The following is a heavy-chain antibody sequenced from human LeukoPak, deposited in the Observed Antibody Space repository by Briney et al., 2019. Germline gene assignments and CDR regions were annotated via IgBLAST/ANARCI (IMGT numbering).Heavy chain of an antibody. CDR2: INAGHGIT. CDR1: GYTFTSYA. CDR3: ARTTIRFLEWMAERPPYMPLVNWFDP. V-gene: IGHV1-3*01. J-gene: IGHJ5*02. D-gene: IGHD3-3*01. Sequence: ASVKVSCKASGYTFTSYAMHWVRQAPGQSLEWMGWINAGHGITKYSEKFQARVTITRDTVATTAYMELRSLRSEDTAVYYCARTTIRFLEWMAERPPYMPLVNWFDPWGQGTLVTVSS.